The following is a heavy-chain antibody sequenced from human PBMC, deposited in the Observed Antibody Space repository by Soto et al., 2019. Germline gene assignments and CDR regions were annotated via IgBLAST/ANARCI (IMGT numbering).Heavy chain of an antibody. CDR2: INPNTGVT. V-gene: IGHV1-2*02. CDR1: GYTFPGYY. J-gene: IGHJ4*02. Sequence: ASVKVSCKASGYTFPGYYLHWVRHAPGQGLEWMGWINPNTGVTSFAQNFQGRVTMTRDTSIRTAYMELSWLRSDDTAIYYCARKLIAASGTFDYWGQGTLVTVSS. CDR3: ARKLIAASGTFDY. D-gene: IGHD6-13*01.